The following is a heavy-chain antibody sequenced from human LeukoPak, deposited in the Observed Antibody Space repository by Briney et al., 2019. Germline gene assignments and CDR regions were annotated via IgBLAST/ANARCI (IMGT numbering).Heavy chain of an antibody. D-gene: IGHD5-24*01. CDR3: ARIRDGYNDAYDI. J-gene: IGHJ3*02. CDR2: INSDGSST. V-gene: IGHV3-74*01. Sequence: GGSLRLSCAASGFTFSSYWMHWVRHAPGKGLVWVSRINSDGSSTSYADSVKGRFTISRDNAKNTLYLQMNSLRAEDTAVYYCARIRDGYNDAYDIWGQGTMVTVSS. CDR1: GFTFSSYW.